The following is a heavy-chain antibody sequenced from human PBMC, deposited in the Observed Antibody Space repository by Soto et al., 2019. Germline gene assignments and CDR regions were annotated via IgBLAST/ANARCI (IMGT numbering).Heavy chain of an antibody. J-gene: IGHJ6*02. CDR1: GCSIISYL. CDR3: ARHPSYYYGSGSSPKKYYYGMDV. V-gene: IGHV5-51*01. D-gene: IGHD3-10*01. CDR2: IYPGDSDT. Sequence: PGVSMKISWQGSGCSIISYLSGWVRQLPGKGLEWMGIIYPGDSDTRYSPSFQGPVTISADKSISTAYLQWSSLKASDTAMYYCARHPSYYYGSGSSPKKYYYGMDVWGQGTTVTVSS.